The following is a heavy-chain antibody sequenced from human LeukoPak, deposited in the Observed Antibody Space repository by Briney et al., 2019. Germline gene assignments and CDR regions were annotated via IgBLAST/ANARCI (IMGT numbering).Heavy chain of an antibody. D-gene: IGHD6-13*01. J-gene: IGHJ4*02. Sequence: GGSLRLSCAASGFTVSSNYMGWVRQAPGKGLEWVSVIYSGGDTYYADSVKGRFTISRDNSKNTLYLQMNSLRAEDTAVYYCANRPAIAAAGKPDSVGDYWGQGTLVTVSS. CDR2: IYSGGDT. CDR3: ANRPAIAAAGKPDSVGDY. CDR1: GFTVSSNY. V-gene: IGHV3-53*01.